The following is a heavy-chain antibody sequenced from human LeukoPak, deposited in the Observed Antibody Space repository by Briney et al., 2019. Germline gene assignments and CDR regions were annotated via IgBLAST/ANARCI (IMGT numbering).Heavy chain of an antibody. CDR2: INPNSGGT. CDR1: GYTFTGYY. Sequence: GASVKVSCKASGYTFTGYYMHWVRQAPGQGLEGMGWINPNSGGTNYAQTFQGRVTMTRDTSISTAYMELSRLRSDDTGVYYCARGFGRRVGPYWGQGTLVTVSS. CDR3: ARGFGRRVGPY. J-gene: IGHJ4*02. V-gene: IGHV1-2*02. D-gene: IGHD3/OR15-3a*01.